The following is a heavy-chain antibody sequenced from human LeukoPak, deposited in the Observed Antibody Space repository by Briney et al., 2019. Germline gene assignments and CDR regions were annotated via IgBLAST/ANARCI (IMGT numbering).Heavy chain of an antibody. J-gene: IGHJ4*02. CDR3: AKVERPGITAAGHFDY. V-gene: IGHV3-9*01. Sequence: GGSLRLSCVASGFTFDDYAMHWVRQGPGKGLEWVSGISWNSGNLGYADSVKGRFTISRDNAKNSLYLQMNSLIIEDTAVYYCAKVERPGITAAGHFDYWGQGTLVTVSS. CDR2: ISWNSGNL. D-gene: IGHD6-13*01. CDR1: GFTFDDYA.